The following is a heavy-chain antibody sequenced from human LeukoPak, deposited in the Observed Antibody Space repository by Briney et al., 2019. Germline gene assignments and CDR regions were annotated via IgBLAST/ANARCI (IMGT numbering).Heavy chain of an antibody. CDR1: GFTFSGSA. CDR2: IRSKANSYAT. D-gene: IGHD4-17*01. J-gene: IGHJ4*02. V-gene: IGHV3-73*01. CDR3: ARTGSTVTMLYPFDH. Sequence: PGGSLRLSCAASGFTFSGSAIHWVRQASGKGLEWVGRIRSKANSYATSSAASVKGRFTISRDDSKNTAYLQMNSLKTEDTAVYYCARTGSTVTMLYPFDHWGQGTLVTVSS.